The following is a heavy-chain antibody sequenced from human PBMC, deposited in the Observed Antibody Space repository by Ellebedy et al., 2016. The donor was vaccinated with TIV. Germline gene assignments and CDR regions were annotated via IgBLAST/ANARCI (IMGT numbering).Heavy chain of an antibody. CDR1: GASIRSYY. J-gene: IGHJ4*02. CDR2: AYYTGST. CDR3: AGRPSHSKIAPRPVY. V-gene: IGHV4-59*01. D-gene: IGHD2/OR15-2a*01. Sequence: MPSETLSLTCSVSGASIRSYYWGWIRQPPGKGLEWIGYAYYTGSTNYNPSLKSRVTMSVEPSRNHFSLKLSFVTAAETAVYYCAGRPSHSKIAPRPVYWGQGTLVTVSS.